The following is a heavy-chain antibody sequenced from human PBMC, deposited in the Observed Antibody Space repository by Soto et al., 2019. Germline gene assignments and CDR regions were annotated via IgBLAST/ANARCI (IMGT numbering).Heavy chain of an antibody. CDR2: ISAYNGNT. CDR1: GYTFSSYG. V-gene: IGHV1-18*01. J-gene: IGHJ4*02. Sequence: GAPVKVSCKASGYTFSSYGISWVRQAPGQGLEWMGWISAYNGNTNYAQKLQGRVTMTTDTSTSTAYMELRSLRSDDTAVYYCARDPSPIYYDSSGYSTPFDYWGQGTLVTVSS. CDR3: ARDPSPIYYDSSGYSTPFDY. D-gene: IGHD3-22*01.